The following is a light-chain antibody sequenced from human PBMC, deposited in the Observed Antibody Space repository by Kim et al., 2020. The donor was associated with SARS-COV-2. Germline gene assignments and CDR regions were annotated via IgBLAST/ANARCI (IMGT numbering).Light chain of an antibody. J-gene: IGKJ1*01. CDR3: QQYGGSPWT. Sequence: SQGERAPLSCRASHGVSGSYLAWYQQKPGQAPRLLIYAASTRATGIPDRFSGSGSETDFTLTISRLDPEDFAMYYCQQYGGSPWTFGQGTKVDIK. V-gene: IGKV3-20*01. CDR2: AAS. CDR1: HGVSGSY.